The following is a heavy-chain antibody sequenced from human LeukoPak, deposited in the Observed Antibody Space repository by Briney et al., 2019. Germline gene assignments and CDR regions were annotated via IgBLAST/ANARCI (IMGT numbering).Heavy chain of an antibody. Sequence: ASVTVSCKASGYTFTSYGISWVRQAPGKGLEWMGWISAYNGNTNYAQKLQGRVTMTTGTSTSTAYMELRSLRSDDTAVYYCARAEYSSSCQYPRYPDFDYWGQGTLVTVSS. V-gene: IGHV1-18*01. CDR2: ISAYNGNT. CDR1: GYTFTSYG. CDR3: ARAEYSSSCQYPRYPDFDY. J-gene: IGHJ4*02. D-gene: IGHD6-13*01.